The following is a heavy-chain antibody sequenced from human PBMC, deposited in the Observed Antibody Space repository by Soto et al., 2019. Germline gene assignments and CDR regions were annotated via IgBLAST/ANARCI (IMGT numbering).Heavy chain of an antibody. CDR2: AYYGLNA. J-gene: IGHJ6*02. CDR1: GDSVYTTSYY. D-gene: IGHD1-20*01. Sequence: SEPLSLTCNVSGDSVYTTSYYWAWVRQPPGGGLQWIGSAYYGLNAYYNPSLRSRVSISLDMSNNQVSLELTSVAAADTAVYYYVRHEVTNSYNCLDVWGQGTTVTVSS. CDR3: VRHEVTNSYNCLDV. V-gene: IGHV4-39*01.